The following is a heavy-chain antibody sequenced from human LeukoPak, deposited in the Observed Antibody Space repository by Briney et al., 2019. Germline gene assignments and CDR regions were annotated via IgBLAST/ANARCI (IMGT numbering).Heavy chain of an antibody. J-gene: IGHJ4*02. CDR1: GFTFSSYW. CDR2: INSDGSST. CDR3: ASNIVATIGFDY. Sequence: PGGSLRLSCAASGFTFSSYWMHWVRQAPGKGLVWVSGINSDGSSTNYADSVKGRFTISRDNAKNSLYLQMNSLRAEDTAVYYCASNIVATIGFDYWGQGTLVTASS. D-gene: IGHD5-12*01. V-gene: IGHV3-74*01.